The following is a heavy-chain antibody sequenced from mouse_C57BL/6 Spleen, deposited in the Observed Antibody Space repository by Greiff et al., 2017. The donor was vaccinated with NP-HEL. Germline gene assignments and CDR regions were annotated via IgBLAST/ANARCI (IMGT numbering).Heavy chain of an antibody. CDR1: GYTFTDYE. V-gene: IGHV1-15*01. CDR2: IDPETGGT. Sequence: QVQLQQSGAELVRPGASVTLSCKASGYTFTDYEMHWVKQTPVPGLEWIGAIDPETGGTAYNQKFKGKAILTADKSSSTAYMELRSLTSEDSAVYYCTRSYDGSWFAYWGQGTLVTVSA. CDR3: TRSYDGSWFAY. J-gene: IGHJ3*01. D-gene: IGHD2-3*01.